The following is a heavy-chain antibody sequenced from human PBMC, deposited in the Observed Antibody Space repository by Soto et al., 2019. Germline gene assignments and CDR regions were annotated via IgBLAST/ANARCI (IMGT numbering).Heavy chain of an antibody. CDR3: ARGSRSAFDI. D-gene: IGHD6-13*01. V-gene: IGHV1-18*04. CDR1: GYTFTSYY. J-gene: IGHJ3*02. Sequence: ASVKVACKASGYTFTSYYMHWVRQAPGQGLEWMGWISAYNGNTNYAQKLQGRVTMTTDTSTSTAYMELRSLRSDDTAVYYCARGSRSAFDIWGQGTMVTVSS. CDR2: ISAYNGNT.